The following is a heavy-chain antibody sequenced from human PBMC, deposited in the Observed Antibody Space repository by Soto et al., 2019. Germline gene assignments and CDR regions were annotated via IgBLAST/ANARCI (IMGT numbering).Heavy chain of an antibody. Sequence: QVQHVQSGAEEKKPGASVKVSCKASGYTFTSYAMHWVRQAPGQRLEWMGWINAGNGNTKYSQKFQGRVTITRDTSASTAYMELSSLRSEDTAVYYCAREGGIRAYYYGMDVWGQGTTVTVSS. CDR1: GYTFTSYA. CDR3: AREGGIRAYYYGMDV. D-gene: IGHD3-10*01. CDR2: INAGNGNT. J-gene: IGHJ6*02. V-gene: IGHV1-3*05.